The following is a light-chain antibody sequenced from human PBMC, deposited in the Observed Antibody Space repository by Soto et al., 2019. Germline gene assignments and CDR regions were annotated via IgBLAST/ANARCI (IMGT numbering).Light chain of an antibody. CDR2: DAS. CDR1: QSVSSY. CDR3: QHYNSYSEA. J-gene: IGKJ1*01. Sequence: EIVLTHSPATLSLSPGERATLSCRASQSVSSYLAWYQQKPGQAPRLLIYDASNRATGITARFSGSGSGTEFTLTISSLQPDDFATYYCQHYNSYSEAFGQGTKVDIK. V-gene: IGKV3-11*01.